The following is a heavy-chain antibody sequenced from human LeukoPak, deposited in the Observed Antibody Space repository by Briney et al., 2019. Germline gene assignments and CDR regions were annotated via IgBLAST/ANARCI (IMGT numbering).Heavy chain of an antibody. J-gene: IGHJ4*02. Sequence: NTGGSLRLSCAASDFSFITYAMSWVRQAPGKGLEWVSSISSSSSYIYYADSVKGRFTISRDNAKNSLSLQMNSLRAEDTAVYYCARYGSGSYYAAFDYWGQGTLVIVSS. D-gene: IGHD3-10*01. CDR2: ISSSSSYI. CDR1: DFSFITYA. V-gene: IGHV3-21*01. CDR3: ARYGSGSYYAAFDY.